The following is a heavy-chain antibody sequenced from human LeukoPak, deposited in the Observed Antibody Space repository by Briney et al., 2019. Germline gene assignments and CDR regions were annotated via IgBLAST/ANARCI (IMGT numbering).Heavy chain of an antibody. D-gene: IGHD2-2*01. Sequence: SETLSLTCAVYGGSFSGYYWSRIRQPPGKGLEWIGEINHSGSTNYNPSLKSRVTISVDTSKNQFSLELTSVTAADTAVYYCARGQVPSARGHNWFDPWGQGTLVTVSS. V-gene: IGHV4-34*01. CDR3: ARGQVPSARGHNWFDP. CDR2: INHSGST. J-gene: IGHJ5*02. CDR1: GGSFSGYY.